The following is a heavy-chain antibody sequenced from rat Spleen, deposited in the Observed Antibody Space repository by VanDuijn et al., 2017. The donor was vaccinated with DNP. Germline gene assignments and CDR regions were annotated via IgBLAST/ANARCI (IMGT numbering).Heavy chain of an antibody. J-gene: IGHJ2*01. Sequence: EVQLVESGGGLVQPGRSLKLSCAASGFTFSNYYMAWVRQAPKKGLEWVATIFTSGNRAFYPDSVEGRFTISRDNAKSRLYLQMNSLKSEDTATDDCAGQGANLACDYWGQGVMVTVSS. V-gene: IGHV5-25*01. D-gene: IGHD5-1*01. CDR1: GFTFSNYY. CDR3: AGQGANLACDY. CDR2: IFTSGNRA.